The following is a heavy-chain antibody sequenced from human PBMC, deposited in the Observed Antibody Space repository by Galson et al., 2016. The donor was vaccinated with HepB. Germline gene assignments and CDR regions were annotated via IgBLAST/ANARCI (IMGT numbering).Heavy chain of an antibody. CDR3: AIDAVITSSVGHWYFAL. CDR1: GYSISSGYY. Sequence: SETLSLTCAVSGYSISSGYYWGWIRQPPGKGLEWIGSIYHSGSTYYNPSLKSRVTISVDTSKNQLSLNLSSVTAADTAVYYCAIDAVITSSVGHWYFALWGRGTLVTFSS. J-gene: IGHJ2*01. CDR2: IYHSGST. D-gene: IGHD3-22*01. V-gene: IGHV4-38-2*01.